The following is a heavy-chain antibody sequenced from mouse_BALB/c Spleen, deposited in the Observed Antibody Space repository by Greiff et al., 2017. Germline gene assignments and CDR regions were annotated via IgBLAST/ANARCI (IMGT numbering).Heavy chain of an antibody. V-gene: IGHV1-4*01. CDR2: INPSSGYT. Sequence: QVQLQQSGAELARPGASVKMSCKASGYTFTSYTMHWVKQRPGQGLEWIGYINPSSGYTNYNQKFKDKATLTADKSSSTAYMQLSSLTSEDSAVYYCARPITTVGYFDDWGQGTTLTVSS. D-gene: IGHD1-1*01. J-gene: IGHJ2*01. CDR1: GYTFTSYT. CDR3: ARPITTVGYFDD.